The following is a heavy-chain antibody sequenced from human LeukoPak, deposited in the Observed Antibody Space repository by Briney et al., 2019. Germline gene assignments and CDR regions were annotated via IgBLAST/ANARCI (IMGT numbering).Heavy chain of an antibody. CDR1: GFTFSSYG. CDR3: AKESRRHCTNGVCPFDY. CDR2: IRYDGSNK. Sequence: GGSLRLSCAASGFTFSSYGMHWVRQAPGKGLEWVAFIRYDGSNKYYADSVKGRFTISRDNSKNTLYLQVNSLRAEDTAVYYCAKESRRHCTNGVCPFDYWGQGTLVTVSS. J-gene: IGHJ4*02. V-gene: IGHV3-30*02. D-gene: IGHD2-8*01.